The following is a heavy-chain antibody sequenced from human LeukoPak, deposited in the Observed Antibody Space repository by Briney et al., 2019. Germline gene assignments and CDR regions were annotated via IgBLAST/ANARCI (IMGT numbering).Heavy chain of an antibody. CDR2: IHYSGYI. CDR3: VRDQYSGSGSFDY. CDR1: GGSINSNNYN. V-gene: IGHV4-39*07. Sequence: SETLPLTCTVSGGSINSNNYNWGWVRQPPGKGLEWIGTIHYSGYIHYNPSLKSRVTILVDTSKNQFSLRLNSVTAADTAVYYCVRDQYSGSGSFDYWGQGTLVTVSS. D-gene: IGHD3-10*01. J-gene: IGHJ4*02.